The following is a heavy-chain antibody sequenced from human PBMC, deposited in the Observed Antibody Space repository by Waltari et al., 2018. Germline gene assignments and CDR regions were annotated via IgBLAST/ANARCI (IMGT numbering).Heavy chain of an antibody. Sequence: QVQLVQSGAEVTKPGASVKVSCKVSGYTLTYLSMHWVRPAPGKGLEWMGGFDPEDGETIYAQKFQGRVTMTEDTSTDTAYMELSSLRSEDTAVYYCASWFPHDYGDPREDAFDIWGQGTMVTVSS. J-gene: IGHJ3*02. CDR1: GYTLTYLS. CDR3: ASWFPHDYGDPREDAFDI. D-gene: IGHD4-17*01. V-gene: IGHV1-24*01. CDR2: FDPEDGET.